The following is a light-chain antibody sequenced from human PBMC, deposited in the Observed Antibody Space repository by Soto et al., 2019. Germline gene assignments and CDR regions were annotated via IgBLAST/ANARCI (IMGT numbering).Light chain of an antibody. CDR3: CAYVGARTYV. J-gene: IGLJ1*01. V-gene: IGLV2-23*01. CDR2: EGS. Sequence: QSALPQPASVSWSLGQSISISCTGTISDVGRFDVVSWFQQHPCQVPKLIIYEGSRRPSGVSSRFSGSKSGNTASLTMSGLQAEDEAGYYCCAYVGARTYVFGTGTKAPS. CDR1: ISDVGRFDV.